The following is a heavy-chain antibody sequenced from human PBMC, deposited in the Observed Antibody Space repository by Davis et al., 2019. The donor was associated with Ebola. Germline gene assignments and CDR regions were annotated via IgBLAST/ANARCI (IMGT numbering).Heavy chain of an antibody. J-gene: IGHJ6*02. D-gene: IGHD2-15*01. CDR3: ARERVDCSGGSCYYSGMDV. Sequence: GGSLRLSCAASGFTFSSYWMSWVRQAPGKGLEWVANIKQDGSEKYYVDSVKGRFTISRDNAKNSLYLQMNSPRAEDTAVYYCARERVDCSGGSCYYSGMDVWGQGTTVTVSS. CDR1: GFTFSSYW. CDR2: IKQDGSEK. V-gene: IGHV3-7*03.